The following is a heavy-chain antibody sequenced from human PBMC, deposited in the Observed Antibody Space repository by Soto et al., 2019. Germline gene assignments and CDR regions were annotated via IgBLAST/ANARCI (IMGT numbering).Heavy chain of an antibody. CDR2: IYYSGST. Sequence: LSLTCTVSGGSISSGYYYWSWIRQPPGKGLEWIGYIYYSGSTYYNPSLKSRVTISVDTSKNQFSLKLSSVTAADTAVYYCAREMATISGYFDYWGQGTLVTVPQ. CDR3: AREMATISGYFDY. D-gene: IGHD5-12*01. V-gene: IGHV4-30-4*01. J-gene: IGHJ4*02. CDR1: GGSISSGYYY.